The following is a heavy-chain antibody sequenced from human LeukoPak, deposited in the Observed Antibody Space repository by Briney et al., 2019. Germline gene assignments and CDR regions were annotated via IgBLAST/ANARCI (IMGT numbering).Heavy chain of an antibody. V-gene: IGHV3-7*01. CDR1: GFTFSSYW. CDR3: ARDTRYSNYDY. J-gene: IGHJ4*02. CDR2: IKQDGSEK. D-gene: IGHD4-11*01. Sequence: PGGSLRLSCAASGFTFSSYWMSWVRQAPVKGLEWVANIKQDGSEKYYVDSVKGRFTISRDNAENTLYLQMNSLRADDTAMYYCARDTRYSNYDYWGQGTLVTVSS.